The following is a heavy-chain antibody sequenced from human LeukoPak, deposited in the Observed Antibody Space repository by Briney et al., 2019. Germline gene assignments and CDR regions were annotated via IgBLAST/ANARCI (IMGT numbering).Heavy chain of an antibody. V-gene: IGHV3-30*04. D-gene: IGHD3-10*01. CDR2: ISYDGSNK. Sequence: GGSLRLSCAASGFTFSSYAMHWVRQAPGKGLEWVAVISYDGSNKYYADSVKGRFTISRDNSKNTPYLQMNSLRAEDTAVYYCAREDPYGSGSYFDYWGQGTLVTVSS. CDR1: GFTFSSYA. J-gene: IGHJ4*02. CDR3: AREDPYGSGSYFDY.